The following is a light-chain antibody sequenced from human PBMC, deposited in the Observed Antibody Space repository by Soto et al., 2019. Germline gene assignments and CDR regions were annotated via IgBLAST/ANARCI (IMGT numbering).Light chain of an antibody. J-gene: IGKJ4*01. CDR3: QQYGSLLT. Sequence: EIVLAQSPGTLSLSPGERATLSCRASHSVSSSYLDWYQQKPGQAPRLLIYGASSRATGIPDRFSGSGTGTDFTLTISRLEPEDFAVYYCQQYGSLLTFGGGTKVEIK. V-gene: IGKV3-20*01. CDR1: HSVSSSY. CDR2: GAS.